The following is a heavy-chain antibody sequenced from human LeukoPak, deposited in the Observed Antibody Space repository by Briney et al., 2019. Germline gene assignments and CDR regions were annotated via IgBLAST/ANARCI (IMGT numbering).Heavy chain of an antibody. D-gene: IGHD4-17*01. CDR1: GGSISDYY. Sequence: PSETLSLTCTVSGGSISDYYWSWIRQPPGKGLEWIGYIYYSGSTNYNPSLKSRVTISVDTSKNQFSLKLSSVTAADTAVYYCARRTTVTPRNFDYWGQGTLVTVSS. CDR2: IYYSGST. CDR3: ARRTTVTPRNFDY. V-gene: IGHV4-59*01. J-gene: IGHJ4*02.